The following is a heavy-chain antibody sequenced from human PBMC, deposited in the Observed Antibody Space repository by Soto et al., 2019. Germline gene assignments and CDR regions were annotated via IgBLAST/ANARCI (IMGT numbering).Heavy chain of an antibody. CDR2: ISRSGIYL. J-gene: IGHJ5*02. V-gene: IGHV3-21*04. CDR3: ARDRHNNFFDP. Sequence: GGSLRLSCAASGFTFSDYTMNWVRQAPGKGLEWVSSISRSGIYLYNVDSVKGRFTISRDNAENSLTLHSVTAADTAIYYCARDRHNNFFDPWGQGTLVTVSS. D-gene: IGHD6-6*01. CDR1: GFTFSDYT.